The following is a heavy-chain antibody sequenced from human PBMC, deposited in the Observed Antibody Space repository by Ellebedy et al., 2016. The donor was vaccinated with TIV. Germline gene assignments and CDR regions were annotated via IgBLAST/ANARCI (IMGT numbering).Heavy chain of an antibody. V-gene: IGHV4-39*07. CDR3: AREGIEVAASLNWFDP. D-gene: IGHD6-19*01. J-gene: IGHJ5*02. CDR2: IYYSGNT. Sequence: SETLSLXCTVCGGSISSNSYSWGWIRQPPGKGLEWIGSIYYSGNTYYNPSLKSRVTISVDTSKNQFSLNLNSVTAADTAVYYCAREGIEVAASLNWFDPWGQGTLVTVSS. CDR1: GGSISSNSYS.